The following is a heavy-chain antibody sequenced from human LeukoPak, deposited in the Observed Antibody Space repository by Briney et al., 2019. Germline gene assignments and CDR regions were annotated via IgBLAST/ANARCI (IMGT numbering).Heavy chain of an antibody. D-gene: IGHD6-13*01. CDR3: AKDRETTASGTFDY. V-gene: IGHV3-30*18. CDR2: ISDDGRRK. J-gene: IGHJ4*02. Sequence: PGGSLRLSCAASGFTFNNYGIHYVRQAPGKGLEWVAVISDDGRRKNYADSVKGRFTISRDNSNNTLYLQMNSLRVEDTGVYYCAKDRETTASGTFDYWGQGTLVTVSS. CDR1: GFTFNNYG.